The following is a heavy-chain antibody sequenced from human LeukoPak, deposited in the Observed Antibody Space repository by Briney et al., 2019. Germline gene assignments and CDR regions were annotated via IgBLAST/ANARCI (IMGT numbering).Heavy chain of an antibody. CDR1: GFTFSSYG. J-gene: IGHJ5*02. Sequence: GRSLRLSCAASGFTFSSYGMHWVRQAPGKGLEWVAVIWYDGSSKYYADSVKGRFTISRDNSKNTLYLQMNSLRAEDTAVYCCARDMFDPWGQGTLVTVSS. V-gene: IGHV3-33*01. CDR2: IWYDGSSK. CDR3: ARDMFDP.